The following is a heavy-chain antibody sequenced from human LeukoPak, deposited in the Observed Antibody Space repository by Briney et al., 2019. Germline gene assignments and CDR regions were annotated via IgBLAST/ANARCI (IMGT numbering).Heavy chain of an antibody. D-gene: IGHD5-24*01. J-gene: IGHJ4*02. CDR2: INHSGST. V-gene: IGHV4-30-2*01. CDR1: GGSISSGGYS. Sequence: SETLSLTCAVSGGSISSGGYSWSWIRQPPGKGLEWIGEINHSGSTNYNPSLKSRVTISVDTSKNQFSLKLSSVTAADTAVYYCTCRDGYNRYDYWGQGTLVTVSS. CDR3: TCRDGYNRYDY.